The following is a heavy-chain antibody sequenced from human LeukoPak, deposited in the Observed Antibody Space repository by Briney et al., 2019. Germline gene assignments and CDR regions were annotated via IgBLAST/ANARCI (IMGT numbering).Heavy chain of an antibody. V-gene: IGHV3-30*09. Sequence: GGSLRLSCATTGFTFSSYAMHWVRQAPGKGLEWVAVILYDGSNEYYADSVKGRFAISRDTSKNTLYLQMNSLRAEDTAVYYCAKNGEDRSVDYWGQGTLVTVSS. J-gene: IGHJ4*02. CDR2: ILYDGSNE. CDR3: AKNGEDRSVDY. CDR1: GFTFSSYA. D-gene: IGHD2-15*01.